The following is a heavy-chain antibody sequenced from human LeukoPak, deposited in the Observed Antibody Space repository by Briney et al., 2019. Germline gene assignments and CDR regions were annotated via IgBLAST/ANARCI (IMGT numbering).Heavy chain of an antibody. CDR3: ARDRANIVVVSASEY. CDR1: GFTFSSYN. V-gene: IGHV3-48*04. CDR2: ISTRSTTI. D-gene: IGHD2-21*01. Sequence: GGSLRLSCAVSGFTFSSYNMNWVRQAPGKGLEWVSYISTRSTTINYADSVRGRFTISRDNAKNSLYLQMNSLRAEDTAIYYCARDRANIVVVSASEYWGQGTLVTVSS. J-gene: IGHJ4*02.